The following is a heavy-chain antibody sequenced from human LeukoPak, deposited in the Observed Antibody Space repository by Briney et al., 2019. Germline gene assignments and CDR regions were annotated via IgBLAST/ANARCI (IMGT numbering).Heavy chain of an antibody. CDR2: ITNGGGGT. Sequence: GGSLRLSCAASGFTFSSYAMSWVCQAPGKGLEWVSTITNGGGGTYYADSVKGRFTVSRDNSKNTLYLQMNSLRDEDTAIYYCAKHSSWYLFDYWGQGTLVTVSS. D-gene: IGHD6-13*01. V-gene: IGHV3-23*01. J-gene: IGHJ4*02. CDR3: AKHSSWYLFDY. CDR1: GFTFSSYA.